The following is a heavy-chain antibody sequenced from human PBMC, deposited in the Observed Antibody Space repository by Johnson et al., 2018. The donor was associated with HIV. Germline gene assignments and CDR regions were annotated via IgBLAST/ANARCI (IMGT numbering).Heavy chain of an antibody. D-gene: IGHD3-22*01. CDR1: RFTFSSHW. J-gene: IGHJ3*02. V-gene: IGHV3-7*04. Sequence: VQLVESGGGLVQPGGSLRLSCAASRFTFSSHWMSWVRQAPGKGLEWVANIKQDGTEKYYVDSVKGRFTISRDNAKNLLFLQMNSLRAEDTAVYYCARALYFYDSTSPLESEAFDIWGQGTMVTVSS. CDR3: ARALYFYDSTSPLESEAFDI. CDR2: IKQDGTEK.